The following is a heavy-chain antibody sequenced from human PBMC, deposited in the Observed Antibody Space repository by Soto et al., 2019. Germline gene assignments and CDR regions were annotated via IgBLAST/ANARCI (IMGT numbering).Heavy chain of an antibody. CDR1: GFTFRTFG. CDR3: ERRHGMDV. Sequence: PGGSLIISCASSGFTFRTFGMSWVRQAPGKGLEWVSFISGSGSNIYYADSVKGRFTISRDNSRNSLFLQMNSLRAEDTSVFYCERRHGMDVWGQGTTVTVSS. V-gene: IGHV3-21*01. J-gene: IGHJ6*01. CDR2: ISGSGSNI.